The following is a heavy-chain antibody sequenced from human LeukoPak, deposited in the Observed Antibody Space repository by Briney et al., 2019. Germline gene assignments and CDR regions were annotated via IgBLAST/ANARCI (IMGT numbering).Heavy chain of an antibody. J-gene: IGHJ6*03. CDR3: ARVGLWFGEIKYYYYMDV. V-gene: IGHV3-48*04. Sequence: GGSLRLSCAASGFTFSSYSMNWVRQAPGKGLEWVSYISSSSSTIYYADSVKGRFTISRDNAKNSLYLQMNSLRAEDTAVYYCARVGLWFGEIKYYYYMDVWGKGTTGTVSS. CDR2: ISSSSSTI. D-gene: IGHD3-10*01. CDR1: GFTFSSYS.